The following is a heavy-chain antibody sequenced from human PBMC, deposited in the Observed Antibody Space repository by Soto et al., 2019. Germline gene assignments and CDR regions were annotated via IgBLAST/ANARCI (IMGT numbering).Heavy chain of an antibody. V-gene: IGHV4-31*03. D-gene: IGHD5-12*01. CDR3: ARVCSGYERYYYYYGMDV. Sequence: SETLSLTCTVSGGSISSGGYYWSWIRQHPGKGLEWIGYIYYSGSTYYNPSLKSRVTISVDTSKNQFSLKLSSVTAADTAVYYCARVCSGYERYYYYYGMDVWGQGTTVTVSS. CDR1: GGSISSGGYY. J-gene: IGHJ6*02. CDR2: IYYSGST.